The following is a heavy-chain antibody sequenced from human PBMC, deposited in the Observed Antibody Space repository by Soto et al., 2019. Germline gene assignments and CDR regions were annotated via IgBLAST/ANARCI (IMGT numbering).Heavy chain of an antibody. J-gene: IGHJ4*02. CDR2: ISYDGSNK. Sequence: VGSLRLSCAASGFTFSSYAMHWVRQAPGKGLEWVAVISYDGSNKYYADSVKGRFTISRDNSKNTLYLQMNSLRAEDTAVYYCASSIVGATTNDYWGQGTLVTVSS. D-gene: IGHD1-26*01. CDR1: GFTFSSYA. CDR3: ASSIVGATTNDY. V-gene: IGHV3-30-3*01.